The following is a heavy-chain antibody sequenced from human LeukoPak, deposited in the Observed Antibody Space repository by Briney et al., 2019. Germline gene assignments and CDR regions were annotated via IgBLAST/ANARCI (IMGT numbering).Heavy chain of an antibody. D-gene: IGHD5-18*01. J-gene: IGHJ4*02. CDR3: ASESTAKDY. CDR1: GFTFSTYT. V-gene: IGHV3-21*01. Sequence: NPGGSLRLSCAASGFTFSTYTMTWVRQAPGKGLEWVSSISSSSTYIYYADSVKGRFTISRDNAKNSLYLQMDSLRAEDTAVYYCASESTAKDYWGQGTLVTVSS. CDR2: ISSSSTYI.